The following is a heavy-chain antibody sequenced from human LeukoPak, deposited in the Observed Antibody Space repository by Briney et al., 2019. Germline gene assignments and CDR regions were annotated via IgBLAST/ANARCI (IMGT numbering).Heavy chain of an antibody. CDR2: ISYDGNNK. CDR3: ARDPLILPASIAYYSYYYMDV. CDR1: GFTFSSYT. J-gene: IGHJ6*03. D-gene: IGHD2-2*01. V-gene: IGHV3-30*04. Sequence: PGRSLRLSCAASGFTFSSYTMHWVRQAPGKGLEWVALISYDGNNKYYADSVKGRFTISRDDSKNTLYLQMNSLRAEDTAVYFCARDPLILPASIAYYSYYYMDVWGKGTTVTVSS.